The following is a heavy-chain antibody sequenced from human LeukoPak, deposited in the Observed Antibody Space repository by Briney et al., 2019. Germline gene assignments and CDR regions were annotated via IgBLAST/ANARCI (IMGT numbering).Heavy chain of an antibody. CDR3: ARAVRWELRYFDY. J-gene: IGHJ4*02. V-gene: IGHV4-34*01. Sequence: PSETLSLTCAVYGGSFSGYYWSWIRQPPGKGLEWIGEINHSGSTNYNPSLKSRVTISVDTSKNQFSLKLSSVTAADTAVYYCARAVRWELRYFDYWGQGTLVTVSS. CDR2: INHSGST. D-gene: IGHD1-26*01. CDR1: GGSFSGYY.